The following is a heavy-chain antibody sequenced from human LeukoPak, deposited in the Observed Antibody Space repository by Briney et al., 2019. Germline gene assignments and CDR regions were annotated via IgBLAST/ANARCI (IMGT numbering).Heavy chain of an antibody. CDR3: ARGGGYCSRTGCYGIDY. V-gene: IGHV3-64*01. CDR2: IDGNGGST. CDR1: GFTFSSYV. J-gene: IGHJ4*02. D-gene: IGHD2-2*01. Sequence: GSLRLSCPASGFTFSSYVMHWVRQAPGKGLEYVSTIDGNGGSTYYANSVKGRFTISRDNSKNTLNLQMGSLRAEDMAVYYCARGGGYCSRTGCYGIDYWGQGTLVTVSS.